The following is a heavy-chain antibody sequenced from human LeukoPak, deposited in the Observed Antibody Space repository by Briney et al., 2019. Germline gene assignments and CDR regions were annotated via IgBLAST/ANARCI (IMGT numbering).Heavy chain of an antibody. Sequence: PGRSLRLSCAASGFPFSSYGMHWVRQAPGKGLEWVAVLSYDGSNEYYADSVKGRFTISGDNSKNTLYLQMNSLRVEDTAVYYCAGSWFYRDYFEYWGQGTLVTVSS. D-gene: IGHD3-10*01. CDR3: AGSWFYRDYFEY. J-gene: IGHJ4*02. CDR2: LSYDGSNE. CDR1: GFPFSSYG. V-gene: IGHV3-30*03.